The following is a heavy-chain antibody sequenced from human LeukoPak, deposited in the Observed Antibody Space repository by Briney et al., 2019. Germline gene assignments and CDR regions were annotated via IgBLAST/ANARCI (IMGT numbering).Heavy chain of an antibody. CDR2: ISNDGFKK. V-gene: IGHV3-30*03. CDR1: GFTFSTYA. Sequence: GGSLRLSCAASGFTFSTYAMHWVRQAPGKGLEWVALISNDGFKKYYPDSVEGRFIISRDNSKNTLFLQMNSLTTEDTAVYYCAPSPNYGSGTSGYWGQGTLVTVSS. CDR3: APSPNYGSGTSGY. J-gene: IGHJ4*02. D-gene: IGHD3-10*01.